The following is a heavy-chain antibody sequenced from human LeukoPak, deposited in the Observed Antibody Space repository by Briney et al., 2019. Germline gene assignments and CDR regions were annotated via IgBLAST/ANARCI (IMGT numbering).Heavy chain of an antibody. D-gene: IGHD3-10*01. V-gene: IGHV3-9*01. J-gene: IGHJ6*02. CDR1: GFTFDDYA. CDR2: ISRNSGSI. CDR3: AKEGSYGSGIYTPYYYGMDV. Sequence: GGSLRLSCAASGFTFDDYAMHWVRQAPGKGLEWVSGISRNSGSIGYADSVKGRFTISRDNAKNSLYLQMNSLRAEDTALYYCAKEGSYGSGIYTPYYYGMDVWGQGTTVTVSS.